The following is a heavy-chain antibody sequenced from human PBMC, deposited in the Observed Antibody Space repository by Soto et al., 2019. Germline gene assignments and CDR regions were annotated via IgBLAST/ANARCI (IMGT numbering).Heavy chain of an antibody. J-gene: IGHJ6*02. Sequence: EVQLVESGGGLVQPGRSLRLSCAASGFTFDDYAMHWVRQAPGKGLEWVSGISWNSGSIGYADSVKGRFTISRDNAKNSLYLQMNSLRAEDTALYYCAKDVGYSRLGGMDVWGQGTTVTVSS. CDR2: ISWNSGSI. D-gene: IGHD3-16*02. V-gene: IGHV3-9*01. CDR1: GFTFDDYA. CDR3: AKDVGYSRLGGMDV.